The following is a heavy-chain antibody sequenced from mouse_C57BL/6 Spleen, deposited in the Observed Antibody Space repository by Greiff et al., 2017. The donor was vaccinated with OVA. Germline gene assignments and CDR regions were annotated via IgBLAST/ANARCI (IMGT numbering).Heavy chain of an antibody. CDR2: IRLKSDNYAT. V-gene: IGHV6-3*01. CDR1: GFTFSNYW. D-gene: IGHD2-5*01. CDR3: TGYYSNRCAY. Sequence: EVKLQESGGGLVQPGGSMKLSCVASGFTFSNYWMNWVRQSPEKGLEWVAQIRLKSDNYATHYAESVKGRFTISRDDSKSSVYLQMNNLRAEDTGIYYCTGYYSNRCAYWGQGTLVTVSA. J-gene: IGHJ3*01.